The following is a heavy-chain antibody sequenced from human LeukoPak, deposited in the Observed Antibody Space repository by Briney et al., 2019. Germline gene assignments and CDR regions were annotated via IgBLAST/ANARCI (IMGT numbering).Heavy chain of an antibody. V-gene: IGHV4-4*02. CDR3: ARRPRGDAFDI. J-gene: IGHJ3*02. CDR2: IYHSGST. Sequence: SETLSLTCAVSGGSISSSNWWSWVRQPPGKGLEWIGEIYHSGSTNYNPSLKSRVTISVDTSKNQFSLKLSSVTAADTAVYYCARRPRGDAFDIWGQGTMVTVSS. CDR1: GGSISSSNW.